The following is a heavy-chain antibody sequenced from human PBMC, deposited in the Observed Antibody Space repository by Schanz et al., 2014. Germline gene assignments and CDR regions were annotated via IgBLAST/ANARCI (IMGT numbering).Heavy chain of an antibody. V-gene: IGHV1-69*04. CDR3: ARGLGDERWLDLNEAFDI. CDR1: GGTFNNHG. J-gene: IGHJ3*02. D-gene: IGHD6-19*01. Sequence: QGQLVQSGAEVKKPGASVKVSCKASGGTFNNHGISWVRQAPGQGLEWMGRIIPILGITNVAQTCQDRVTITADKSTSTAYMELSSLRSEDTAVYYCARGLGDERWLDLNEAFDIWGQGTIVTVSS. CDR2: IIPILGIT.